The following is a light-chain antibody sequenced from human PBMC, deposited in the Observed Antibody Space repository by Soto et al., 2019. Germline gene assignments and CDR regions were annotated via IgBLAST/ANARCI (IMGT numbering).Light chain of an antibody. J-gene: IGKJ1*01. CDR3: QQYGSSPRT. CDR1: QSVSSSY. CDR2: GAS. Sequence: EIVLTQSPGTLSLSPGERATLSCRASQSVSSSYLAWYQQKPGQAPRLLIYGASSRATGIPDRFSGSGSGTDLTLTISRLDPEDFAVYYCQQYGSSPRTFGQGTKVEIK. V-gene: IGKV3-20*01.